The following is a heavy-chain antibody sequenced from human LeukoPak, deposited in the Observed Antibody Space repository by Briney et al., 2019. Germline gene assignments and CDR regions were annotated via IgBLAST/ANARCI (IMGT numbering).Heavy chain of an antibody. CDR3: AVLGDGDYYYSKVFDL. CDR1: GYRFTRYW. CDR2: IHPVESDT. J-gene: IGHJ2*01. V-gene: IGHV5-51*01. D-gene: IGHD3-22*01. Sequence: NRGESLNISCKVSGYRFTRYWIGWVRQTPGRGLEWMGIIHPVESDTTYRPSFEGHITMSADRSTSTAYLQWGSLEPSDTAVYYCAVLGDGDYYYSKVFDLGGGGTLVIVSS.